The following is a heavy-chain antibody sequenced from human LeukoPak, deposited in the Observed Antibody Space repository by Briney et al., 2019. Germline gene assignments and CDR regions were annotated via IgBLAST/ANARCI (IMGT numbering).Heavy chain of an antibody. CDR3: ARERMNYYDNSGSPYYYYMDV. CDR1: GGSISSSSYY. CDR2: IYYSGST. Sequence: SETLSLTCTVSGGSISSSSYYWGWIRQPPGKGLEWIGSIYYSGSTYYNPSLKSRVTISVDTSKNQFSLKLSSVTAADAAVYYCARERMNYYDNSGSPYYYYMDVWGKGTTVTVSS. V-gene: IGHV4-39*07. D-gene: IGHD3-22*01. J-gene: IGHJ6*03.